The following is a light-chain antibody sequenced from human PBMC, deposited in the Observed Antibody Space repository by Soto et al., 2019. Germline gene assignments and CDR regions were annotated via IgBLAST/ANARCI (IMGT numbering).Light chain of an antibody. V-gene: IGLV1-40*01. CDR2: GNS. J-gene: IGLJ3*02. Sequence: QSVLTQPPSVSGAPGQRVTISCTGSSSNIGAGYDVHWYQQLPGTAPKLLIYGNSNRPSGVPDRFSGSKSGTSASLAITGLRAEDEADYSCQSYDSSLSGWVFGGGTQLNVL. CDR3: QSYDSSLSGWV. CDR1: SSNIGAGYD.